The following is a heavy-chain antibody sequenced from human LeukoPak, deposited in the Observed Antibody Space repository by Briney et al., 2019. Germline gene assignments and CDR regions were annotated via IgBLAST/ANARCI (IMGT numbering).Heavy chain of an antibody. Sequence: KPSETLSLTCTVSGGSISSSSYYWGWIRQPPGKGLEWIGSIYYSGSTYYNPSLKSRVTTSVDTSKNQFSLKLSSVTAADTAVYYCARGASNWGLRWYYFDYWGQGTLVTVSS. CDR3: ARGASNWGLRWYYFDY. V-gene: IGHV4-39*01. CDR2: IYYSGST. CDR1: GGSISSSSYY. D-gene: IGHD7-27*01. J-gene: IGHJ4*02.